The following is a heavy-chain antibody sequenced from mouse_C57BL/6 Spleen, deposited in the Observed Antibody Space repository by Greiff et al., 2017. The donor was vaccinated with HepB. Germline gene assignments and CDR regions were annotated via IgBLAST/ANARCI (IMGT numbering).Heavy chain of an antibody. J-gene: IGHJ3*01. CDR3: ATGLRRDAWFAY. V-gene: IGHV1-81*01. D-gene: IGHD2-4*01. CDR1: GYTFTSYG. Sequence: VQLQQSGAELARPGASVKLSCKASGYTFTSYGISWVKQRTGQGLDWIGEIYPRSGNTYYNEKFKGKATLTADKSSSTAYMELRSLTSEDSAVYFCATGLRRDAWFAYWGQGTLVTVSA. CDR2: IYPRSGNT.